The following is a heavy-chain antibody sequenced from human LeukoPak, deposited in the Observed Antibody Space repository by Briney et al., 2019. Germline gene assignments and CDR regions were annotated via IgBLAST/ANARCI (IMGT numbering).Heavy chain of an antibody. CDR3: ARIRGWSTPRWFDP. Sequence: TSETLSLTCAVYGGSFSGYYWSWIRQPPGKGLEWIGEINHSGSTNYNPSLKSRVTISVDTSKNQFSLKLSSVAAADTAVYYCARIRGWSTPRWFDPWGQGTLVTVSS. J-gene: IGHJ5*02. CDR1: GGSFSGYY. D-gene: IGHD6-19*01. CDR2: INHSGST. V-gene: IGHV4-34*01.